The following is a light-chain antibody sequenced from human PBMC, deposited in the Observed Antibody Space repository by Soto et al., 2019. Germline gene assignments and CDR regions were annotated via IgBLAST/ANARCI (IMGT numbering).Light chain of an antibody. J-gene: IGLJ2*01. Sequence: QSVLTQPPSVSGAPGQRVTISCTGSGSNIGAGFDVHWYQHLPGTVPKLIIQGNTSRPSGVPDRFSGSRSGASAALAISGLQPDDEADYYCQSYDSTLGAVFGGGTKLTVL. V-gene: IGLV1-40*01. CDR2: GNT. CDR3: QSYDSTLGAV. CDR1: GSNIGAGFD.